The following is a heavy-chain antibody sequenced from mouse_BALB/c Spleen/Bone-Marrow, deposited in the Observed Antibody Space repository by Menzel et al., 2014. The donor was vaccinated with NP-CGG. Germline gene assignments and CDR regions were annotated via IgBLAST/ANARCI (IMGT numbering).Heavy chain of an antibody. V-gene: IGHV1-14*01. D-gene: IGHD1-1*01. CDR1: GYTFTSYV. Sequence: VQLQQSGPELVKPGASVKMSCKASGYTFTSYVMHWVKQKPGQGLKWIGYINPYNDGTKYNEKFKGKATLTSDKSSSTAYMELSSLTSEDSAVYYCARRDYYGSSFYWYFDVWGAGTTVTVSS. CDR2: INPYNDGT. J-gene: IGHJ1*01. CDR3: ARRDYYGSSFYWYFDV.